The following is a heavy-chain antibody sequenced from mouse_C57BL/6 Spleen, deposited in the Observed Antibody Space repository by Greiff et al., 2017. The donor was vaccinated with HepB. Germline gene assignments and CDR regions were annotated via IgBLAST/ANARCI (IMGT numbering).Heavy chain of an antibody. J-gene: IGHJ1*03. V-gene: IGHV1-59*01. Sequence: QVQLQQPGAELVRPGTSVKLSCKASGYTFTSYWMHWVKQRPGQGLEWIGVIDPSDSYTNYNQQFKGKATLTVDTSSSTSYMQLSSLTSEDSAVYYCSRSPITTRGYFDVWGTGTTVTVSS. D-gene: IGHD1-1*01. CDR2: IDPSDSYT. CDR1: GYTFTSYW. CDR3: SRSPITTRGYFDV.